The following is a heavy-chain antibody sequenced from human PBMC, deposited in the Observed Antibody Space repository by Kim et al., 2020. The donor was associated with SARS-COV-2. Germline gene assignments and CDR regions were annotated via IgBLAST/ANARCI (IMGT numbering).Heavy chain of an antibody. CDR3: ARDRGYCSSTSCYTGNWFDP. D-gene: IGHD2-2*02. V-gene: IGHV3-74*01. Sequence: GGSLRLSCAASGFTFSSYWMHWVRQAPGKGLVWVSRINSDGSSTSYADSVKGRFTISRDNAKNTLYLQMNSLRAEDTAVYYCARDRGYCSSTSCYTGNWFDPWGQGTLVTVSS. CDR1: GFTFSSYW. J-gene: IGHJ5*02. CDR2: INSDGSST.